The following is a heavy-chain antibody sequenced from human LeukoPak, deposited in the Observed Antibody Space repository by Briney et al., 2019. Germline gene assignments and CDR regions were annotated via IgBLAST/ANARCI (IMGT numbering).Heavy chain of an antibody. Sequence: SQTLSLTFAISGDXVSSNNAAWVWIRQAPSRGLEWVGRTYYRSKWYHDYAVSVKSRIIFNPDTSKNQFFLQLNSVTPEDTAVYYCARDVNGAFTRSWFDPWGQGTRVTVS. J-gene: IGHJ5*02. D-gene: IGHD4-17*01. CDR3: ARDVNGAFTRSWFDP. CDR2: TYYRSKWYH. V-gene: IGHV6-1*01. CDR1: GDXVSSNNAA.